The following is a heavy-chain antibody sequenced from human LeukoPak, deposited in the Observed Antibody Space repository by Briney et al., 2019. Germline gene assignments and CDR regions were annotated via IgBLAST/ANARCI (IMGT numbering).Heavy chain of an antibody. CDR1: GYIFTNYW. CDR2: IYPGDSDP. V-gene: IGHV5-51*01. Sequence: GESLKISCKGFGYIFTNYWIGWVRQMPGKGLEWMGIIYPGDSDPRYSPSFQGQVTISADKSTTSLQWGSLRASDTAIYYCARHHNSYGRLDSWGQGTLVTVSP. J-gene: IGHJ4*02. D-gene: IGHD1-20*01. CDR3: ARHHNSYGRLDS.